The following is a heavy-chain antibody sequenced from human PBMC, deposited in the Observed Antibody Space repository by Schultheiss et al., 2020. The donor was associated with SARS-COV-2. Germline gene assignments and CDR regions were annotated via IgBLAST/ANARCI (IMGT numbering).Heavy chain of an antibody. D-gene: IGHD3-16*01. CDR1: GGSISSYY. CDR3: ARGLGGGNWFDP. Sequence: SETLSLTCTVSGGSISSYYWSWIRQPPGKGLEWIGYIYYSGSTNYNPSLKSRVTISVDTSKNQFSLKLSSVTAADTAVYYCARGLGGGNWFDPWGQGTLVTFSS. J-gene: IGHJ5*02. V-gene: IGHV4-59*01. CDR2: IYYSGST.